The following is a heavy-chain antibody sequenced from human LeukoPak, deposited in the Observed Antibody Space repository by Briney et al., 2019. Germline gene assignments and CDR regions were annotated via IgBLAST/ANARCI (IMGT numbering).Heavy chain of an antibody. Sequence: PGVSLRLSCAVSGFTFSSFSMNWVRRPPGKGLEWVSALSGSGGSTYSANSVKGRFTISRDNTKNTLYLQMNIVRAEDTAVYYCAKSLRFWEWLPGALWGQGTLVTVSA. V-gene: IGHV3-23*01. CDR2: LSGSGGST. D-gene: IGHD3-3*01. CDR1: GFTFSSFS. J-gene: IGHJ4*02. CDR3: AKSLRFWEWLPGAL.